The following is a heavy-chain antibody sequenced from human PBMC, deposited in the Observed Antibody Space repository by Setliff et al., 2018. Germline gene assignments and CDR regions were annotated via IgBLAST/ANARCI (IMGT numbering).Heavy chain of an antibody. D-gene: IGHD6-25*01. J-gene: IGHJ3*01. CDR1: GFTFSTYR. CDR3: ARSPANGGHDAFDV. V-gene: IGHV3-33*08. CDR2: IWDDGGNK. Sequence: GGSLRLSCAASGFTFSTYRMHWVRQAPGKGLEWVAVIWDDGGNKYHADSVKGRFTISRDNSKNTLYLQMSSLRAEDTAVYYCARSPANGGHDAFDVWGQGTMVTVSS.